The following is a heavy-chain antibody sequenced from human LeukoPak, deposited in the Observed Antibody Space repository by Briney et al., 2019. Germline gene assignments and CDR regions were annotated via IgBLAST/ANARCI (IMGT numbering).Heavy chain of an antibody. V-gene: IGHV4-4*07. Sequence: SETLSLTCTVSGGSFSIYYWSWIRQPAGKGLEWIGRIYTSGSTNYNPSLQSRVTVSVDTSKNQFSLKLTSVTAADTAVYYCVRGPYGSGISNWFDPWGQGTLVIVSS. CDR1: GGSFSIYY. CDR2: IYTSGST. J-gene: IGHJ5*02. D-gene: IGHD3-10*01. CDR3: VRGPYGSGISNWFDP.